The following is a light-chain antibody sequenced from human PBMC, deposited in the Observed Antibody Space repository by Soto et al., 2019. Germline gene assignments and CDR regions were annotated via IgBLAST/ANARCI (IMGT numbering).Light chain of an antibody. CDR3: QQRSNWPIFT. CDR2: DAS. V-gene: IGKV3-11*01. CDR1: QSVSSY. Sequence: EIVLTQSPATLSLSPGERATLSCRASQSVSSYLAWYQQKPGQAPRLLISDASNRATGIPARFSGSGSGTDLTLTISSLEPEDFAVYYCQQRSNWPIFTLGPGTKVDIK. J-gene: IGKJ3*01.